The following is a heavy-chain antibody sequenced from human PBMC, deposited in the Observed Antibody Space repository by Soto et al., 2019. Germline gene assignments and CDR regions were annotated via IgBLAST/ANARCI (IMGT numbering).Heavy chain of an antibody. V-gene: IGHV1-18*01. CDR2: ISAYNGNT. J-gene: IGHJ4*02. Sequence: GASVKVSCKASGYIFNTYYITWVRQAPGQGLEWMGWISAYNGNTNYAQKLQGRVTMTTDTSTSTAYMELRSLRSDDTAVYYCARGQYYFDYWGQGTLVTVSS. CDR3: ARGQYYFDY. CDR1: GYIFNTYY. D-gene: IGHD4-4*01.